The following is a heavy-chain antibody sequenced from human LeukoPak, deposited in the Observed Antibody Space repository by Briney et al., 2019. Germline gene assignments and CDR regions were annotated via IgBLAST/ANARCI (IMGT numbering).Heavy chain of an antibody. CDR1: GFTFTNHW. D-gene: IGHD3-10*01. V-gene: IGHV3-74*01. Sequence: GGSLRLSCAASGFTFTNHWMRWVRQAPGKGLVWGSRIRPDGRETNHAGSVKGRFTISRDNAKNTLYLQMNSLGDEDTAVYFCGRDAVLGSGSVDYWGQGVLVTVSS. CDR2: IRPDGRET. CDR3: GRDAVLGSGSVDY. J-gene: IGHJ4*02.